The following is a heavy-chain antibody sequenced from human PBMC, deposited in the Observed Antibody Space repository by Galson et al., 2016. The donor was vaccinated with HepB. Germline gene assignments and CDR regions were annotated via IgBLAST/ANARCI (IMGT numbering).Heavy chain of an antibody. D-gene: IGHD6-19*01. CDR1: GFTFSYYY. CDR3: ARMFPLYSSGWYVRGDGWFDG. V-gene: IGHV3-11*01. CDR2: ISGDGRTI. Sequence: SLRLSCAASGFTFSYYYMSWIRQAPGKGLEWVSYISGDGRTINYADSVKGRFTISRDNAENSLYLHMNSLTGEDTAVYYCARMFPLYSSGWYVRGDGWFDGWGQGTLVTVSS. J-gene: IGHJ5*02.